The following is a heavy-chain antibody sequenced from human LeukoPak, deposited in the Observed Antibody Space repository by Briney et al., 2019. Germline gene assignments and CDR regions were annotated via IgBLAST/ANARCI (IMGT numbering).Heavy chain of an antibody. CDR1: GGSFSGY. Sequence: SETLSLTCGVYGGSFSGYWSWIRQPPGKGLEWIGEINHGGTTNYNPSLKSRVTISVDTSKNQFSLKLTSVTAVDTAVYYCARGKFDFRDAFDIWGQGTMVTVSS. CDR2: INHGGTT. D-gene: IGHD3-9*01. V-gene: IGHV4-34*01. J-gene: IGHJ3*02. CDR3: ARGKFDFRDAFDI.